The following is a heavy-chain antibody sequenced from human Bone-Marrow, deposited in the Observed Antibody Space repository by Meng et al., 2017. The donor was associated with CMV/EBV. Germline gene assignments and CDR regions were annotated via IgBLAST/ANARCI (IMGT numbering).Heavy chain of an antibody. Sequence: GGSLRLSCAVSGFTFSSYGMHWVRQAPGKGLEWVAFIRYDGSNKYYADSVKGRFTISRDNYKNTLYLQMNSLRAEDTAVYYCAKFGGKQLVGDYWGQGTLVTVDS. D-gene: IGHD6-6*01. CDR2: IRYDGSNK. J-gene: IGHJ4*02. CDR3: AKFGGKQLVGDY. CDR1: GFTFSSYG. V-gene: IGHV3-30*02.